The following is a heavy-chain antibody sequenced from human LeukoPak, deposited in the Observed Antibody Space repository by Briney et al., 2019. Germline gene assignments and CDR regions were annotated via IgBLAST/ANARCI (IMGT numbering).Heavy chain of an antibody. D-gene: IGHD6-19*01. CDR1: GFTVSTNY. J-gene: IGHJ4*02. Sequence: GGSLRLSCAASGFTVSTNYMSWVRQAPGKGLEWVSLIYSASSTYYADSVKGRFTISRDNSKNTLYLQMNSLRAEDTAMYCCARDLASSTGWEFDYWGQGTLVTVSS. CDR2: IYSASST. V-gene: IGHV3-53*01. CDR3: ARDLASSTGWEFDY.